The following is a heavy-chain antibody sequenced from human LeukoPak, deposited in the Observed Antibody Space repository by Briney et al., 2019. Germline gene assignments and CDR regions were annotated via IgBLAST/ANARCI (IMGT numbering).Heavy chain of an antibody. J-gene: IGHJ6*03. D-gene: IGHD1-26*01. CDR3: ARDPYSGSYGDSYYYYMDV. Sequence: GGSLRLSCAASGFTLSSYSMNWVRQAPGKGLEWVSSISSSSSYIYYGDSVKGRFTISRDNAKNSLYLQMNSLRAEDTAIYYCARDPYSGSYGDSYYYYMDVWGKGTTVTVSS. CDR1: GFTLSSYS. V-gene: IGHV3-21*01. CDR2: ISSSSSYI.